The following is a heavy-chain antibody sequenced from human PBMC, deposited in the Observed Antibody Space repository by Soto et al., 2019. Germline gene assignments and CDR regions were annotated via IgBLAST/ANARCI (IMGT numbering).Heavy chain of an antibody. V-gene: IGHV3-21*01. D-gene: IGHD6-6*01. CDR2: ISSSSSYI. CDR1: GFTFSSDS. CDR3: ARDGQYSSSSGTLRGYYYGMDV. Sequence: GGSLRLSCADSGFTFSSDSMNWVRQAPGKGLEWVSSISSSSSYIYYADSVKGQFTISRDNAKNSLYLQMNSLRAEDTAVYYCARDGQYSSSSGTLRGYYYGMDVWGQGITVT. J-gene: IGHJ6*02.